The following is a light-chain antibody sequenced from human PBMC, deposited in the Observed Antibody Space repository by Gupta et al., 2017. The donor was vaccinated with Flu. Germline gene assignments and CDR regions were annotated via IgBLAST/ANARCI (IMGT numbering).Light chain of an antibody. J-gene: IGLJ3*02. V-gene: IGLV1-44*01. CDR2: SND. CDR1: SSDIGRNT. Sequence: QSVLPQAPSASGTPGQRVTLVCSGGSSDIGRNTVNWYQHLPGTALKLLIYSNDQRPSGVPDRFSGSKSGTSASLAIRGLRSEDEALYYCATGDDSLDGPVFGGGTNLIVL. CDR3: ATGDDSLDGPV.